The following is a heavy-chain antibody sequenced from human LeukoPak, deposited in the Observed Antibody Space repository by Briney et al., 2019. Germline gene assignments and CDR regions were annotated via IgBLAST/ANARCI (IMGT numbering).Heavy chain of an antibody. D-gene: IGHD6-19*01. J-gene: IGHJ4*02. CDR2: IGTAGDT. CDR1: GFTFSSYD. V-gene: IGHV3-13*01. CDR3: TRGAGSSGWDPFDY. Sequence: GGSLRLSCAASGFTFSSYDMHWVRHATGKGLEWVSGIGTAGDTYYPGSVKGRFTISREKAKNSLYLQMNSLRAGDAAVYYCTRGAGSSGWDPFDYWGQGTLVTVSS.